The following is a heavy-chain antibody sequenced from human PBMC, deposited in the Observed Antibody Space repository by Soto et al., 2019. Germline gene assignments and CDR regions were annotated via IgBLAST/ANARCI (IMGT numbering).Heavy chain of an antibody. CDR2: ISSSSTTI. V-gene: IGHV3-48*02. Sequence: EVQLVESGGGLVQPGGSLRLSCAASGFSFSRYSMNWVRQAPGKGLEYVAFISSSSTTIYYADSVKGRFTISRDNAKNSLYLQMNSLRDEDTAVYYCARDSYELGGVIGVLLHWGQGTLVTVSS. CDR1: GFSFSRYS. J-gene: IGHJ4*02. CDR3: ARDSYELGGVIGVLLH. D-gene: IGHD3-16*01.